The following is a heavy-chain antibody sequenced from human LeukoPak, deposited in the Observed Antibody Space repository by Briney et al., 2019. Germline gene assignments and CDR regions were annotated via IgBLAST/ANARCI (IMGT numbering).Heavy chain of an antibody. J-gene: IGHJ5*02. CDR3: ARHRCSGGSCLNWFDP. Sequence: SETLSLTCAVYGGSFSGYYWSWIRQPPGKGLEWIGEINHSGSTNYNPSLKSRVTISVDTSKNQFSLKLSSVTAADTAVYYCARHRCSGGSCLNWFDPWGQGTLVTVSS. D-gene: IGHD2-15*01. CDR1: GGSFSGYY. V-gene: IGHV4-34*01. CDR2: INHSGST.